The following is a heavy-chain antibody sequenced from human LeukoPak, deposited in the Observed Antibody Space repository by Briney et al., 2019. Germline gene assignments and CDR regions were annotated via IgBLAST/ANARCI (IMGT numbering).Heavy chain of an antibody. D-gene: IGHD6-19*01. CDR3: ARQKVASMSGGNWFGP. V-gene: IGHV4-39*01. CDR2: VYFTAIT. J-gene: IGHJ5*02. Sequence: SETLSLTCSVSGGSINNSTYYWGWVRQPPGKGLEWIGSVYFTAITYYNSSLKSRLTISLDTFKNHFTLRLSSLTAADTAVYYCARQKVASMSGGNWFGPWGQGILVTVSS. CDR1: GGSINNSTYY.